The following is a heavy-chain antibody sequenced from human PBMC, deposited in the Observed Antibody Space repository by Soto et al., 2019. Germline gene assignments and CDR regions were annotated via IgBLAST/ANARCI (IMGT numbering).Heavy chain of an antibody. V-gene: IGHV3-23*01. J-gene: IGHJ4*02. CDR2: ISGSGGST. CDR3: AKDLGPGGRYSSGLYYFDY. Sequence: GGSLRLSCAASGFTFSSYAMSWVRQAPGKGLEWVSAISGSGGSTYYADSVKGRFTISRDNSKNTLYLQMNSLRAEDTAVYYCAKDLGPGGRYSSGLYYFDYWGQGTLVTVSS. CDR1: GFTFSSYA. D-gene: IGHD6-19*01.